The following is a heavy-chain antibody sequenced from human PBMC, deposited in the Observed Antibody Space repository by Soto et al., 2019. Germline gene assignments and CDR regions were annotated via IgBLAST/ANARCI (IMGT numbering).Heavy chain of an antibody. CDR3: ARGGGTYFDY. CDR1: GFTFSSYG. Sequence: LRLSCAASGFTFSSYGMHWVRQAPGKGLEWVSRLDNDGTNTRYADSVKGRFTVSRDNGKNTVYLQMDSLRAEDTAVYYCARGGGTYFDYWGQGTLVTVSS. V-gene: IGHV3-74*01. CDR2: LDNDGTNT. D-gene: IGHD3-16*01. J-gene: IGHJ4*02.